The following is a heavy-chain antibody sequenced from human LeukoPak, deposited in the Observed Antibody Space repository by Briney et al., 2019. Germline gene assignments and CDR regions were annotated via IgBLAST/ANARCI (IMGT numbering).Heavy chain of an antibody. J-gene: IGHJ3*02. Sequence: SETLSLTCAVSGGSINNYFWSWIRQPPGKGLEWIGYISYSGSTNYNPSLKSRVTISVDTSKNQFSLKLSSVTAADTAVYYCARREWLLAFDIWGQGTMVTVSS. CDR2: ISYSGST. CDR1: GGSINNYF. CDR3: ARREWLLAFDI. V-gene: IGHV4-59*12. D-gene: IGHD5-12*01.